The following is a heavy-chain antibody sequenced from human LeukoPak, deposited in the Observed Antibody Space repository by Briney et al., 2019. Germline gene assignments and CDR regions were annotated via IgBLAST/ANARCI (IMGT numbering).Heavy chain of an antibody. CDR1: GYTFTSYG. D-gene: IGHD3-10*01. Sequence: ASVKVSCKASGYTFTSYGISWVRQAPGQGLEWMGWISAYNGNTNYAQKLQGRVTMTTDTSTSTAYMELRSLRSDDTAVYYCARNSGKARVFIPGCYMDVWGKGTTVTVSS. CDR2: ISAYNGNT. V-gene: IGHV1-18*01. CDR3: ARNSGKARVFIPGCYMDV. J-gene: IGHJ6*03.